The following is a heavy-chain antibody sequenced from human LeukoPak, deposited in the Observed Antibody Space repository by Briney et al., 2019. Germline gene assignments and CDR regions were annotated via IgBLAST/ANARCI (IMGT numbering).Heavy chain of an antibody. CDR1: GFTFSSYTM. CDR3: ARHTVTPYYFDY. V-gene: IGHV4-4*02. CDR2: IYHSGST. J-gene: IGHJ4*02. Sequence: GSLRLSCAASGFTFSSYTMNWVRQPPGKGLEWIGEIYHSGSTNYNPSLKSRVTISVDKSKNQFSLKLSSVTAADTAVYYCARHTVTPYYFDYWGQGTLVTVSS. D-gene: IGHD4-17*01.